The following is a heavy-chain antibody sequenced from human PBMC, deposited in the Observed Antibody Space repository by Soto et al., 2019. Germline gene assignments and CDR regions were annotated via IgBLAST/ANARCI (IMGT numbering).Heavy chain of an antibody. Sequence: XXTLSLPCTVSGGSISTYYWRWILQPPGKGLEWIGYIYYSGSTTYNPSLRSPVTISVDTSKNQFSLKLSSVTAADTAVYYCARSRWDSNWFDPWGQGILVTVSS. J-gene: IGHJ5*02. D-gene: IGHD1-26*01. CDR2: IYYSGST. V-gene: IGHV4-59*01. CDR1: GGSISTYY. CDR3: ARSRWDSNWFDP.